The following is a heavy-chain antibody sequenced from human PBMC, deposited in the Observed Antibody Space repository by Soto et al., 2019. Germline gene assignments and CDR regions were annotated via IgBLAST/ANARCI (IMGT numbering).Heavy chain of an antibody. CDR2: ISWNSGTI. V-gene: IGHV3-9*01. Sequence: GGSLRLSCAASGFTFDDYAMHWVRQAPGKGLEWVSGISWNSGTIGYADSVKGRFTISRDNAKNSLDLQMDSLRAEDTALYYCAKDFGYGSGSYVDYWGQGTLVTVSS. CDR3: AKDFGYGSGSYVDY. J-gene: IGHJ4*02. CDR1: GFTFDDYA. D-gene: IGHD3-10*01.